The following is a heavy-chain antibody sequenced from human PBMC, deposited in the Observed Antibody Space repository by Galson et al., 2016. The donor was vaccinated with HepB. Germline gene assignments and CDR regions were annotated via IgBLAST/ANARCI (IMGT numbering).Heavy chain of an antibody. V-gene: IGHV3-23*01. CDR3: ASHLGGSSLDPFDI. J-gene: IGHJ3*02. CDR1: GFTFSTYG. Sequence: SLRLCCAASGFTFSTYGMHWVRQAPGKGLEWVAVSASGDITYYAHSVKGRFTISRDKSKNTLFLNMISLRAEDTASYYCASHLGGSSLDPFDIWGRGTMVTVSS. D-gene: IGHD3-16*01. CDR2: SASGDIT.